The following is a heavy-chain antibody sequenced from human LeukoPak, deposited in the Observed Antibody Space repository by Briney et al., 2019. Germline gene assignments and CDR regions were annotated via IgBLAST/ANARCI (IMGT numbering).Heavy chain of an antibody. CDR2: NSLSGGTI. CDR3: AKGGAVWGEGYLDY. CDR1: GFTFSDYY. D-gene: IGHD3-16*01. Sequence: WGTLRISCAASGFTFSDYYMSWIRQGPGKGLEWISYNSLSGGTIYYSVSWKLRFAIPRNNAKNLLYRQMNSLRAEDTAVYYCAKGGAVWGEGYLDYWCQGTLVTVSS. J-gene: IGHJ4*02. V-gene: IGHV3-11*01.